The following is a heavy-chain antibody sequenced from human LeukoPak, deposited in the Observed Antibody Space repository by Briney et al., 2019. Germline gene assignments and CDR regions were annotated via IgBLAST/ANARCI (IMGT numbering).Heavy chain of an antibody. Sequence: AGGSLRLSCAASGFTFSSYAMSWVRQAPGKGLEWVSAISGSGGSTYYADSVRGRFTISRDNSKNTLYLQMNSLRPEDTAVYYCAKDRMGAARDYFDYGGQGTLVTVSS. V-gene: IGHV3-23*01. CDR3: AKDRMGAARDYFDY. CDR2: ISGSGGST. CDR1: GFTFSSYA. D-gene: IGHD2-15*01. J-gene: IGHJ4*02.